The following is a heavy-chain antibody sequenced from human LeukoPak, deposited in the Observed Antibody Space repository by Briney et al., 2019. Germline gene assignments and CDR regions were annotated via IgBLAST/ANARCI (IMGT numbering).Heavy chain of an antibody. CDR3: ARGGSYDILTGYYYGMDV. CDR2: TYYRSKWYN. J-gene: IGHJ6*04. Sequence: SQTLSLTCAISGDSVSSNSAAWNWISQSPSRGLHWLGRTYYRSKWYNDYAVSVKSRITINPDTSKNQSSLQLNSVTPEDTAVYYCARGGSYDILTGYYYGMDVWGKGTTVTVSS. V-gene: IGHV6-1*01. D-gene: IGHD3-9*01. CDR1: GDSVSSNSAA.